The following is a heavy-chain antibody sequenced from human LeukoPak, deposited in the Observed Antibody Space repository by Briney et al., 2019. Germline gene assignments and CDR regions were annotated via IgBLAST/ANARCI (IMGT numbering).Heavy chain of an antibody. CDR3: ARGGSSGWYFEGDFDY. CDR1: GFTFSSYS. V-gene: IGHV3-21*01. J-gene: IGHJ4*02. D-gene: IGHD6-19*01. Sequence: PGGSLRLSCAASGFTFSSYSMNWVRQAPGKGLEWVSSISSSSSYIYYADSVKGRFTISRDNAKNSLYLQMNSLRAEDTAVYYCARGGSSGWYFEGDFDYWGQGTLVTVSS. CDR2: ISSSSSYI.